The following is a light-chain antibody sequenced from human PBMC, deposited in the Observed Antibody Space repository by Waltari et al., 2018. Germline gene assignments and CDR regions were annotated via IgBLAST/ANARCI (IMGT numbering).Light chain of an antibody. CDR3: MQSRQTPYT. CDR1: PSLDHFNANKY. Sequence: EIVMTQSPLSLSVTPGEPASTPCRSSPSLDHFNANKYVDWYLQKPGQSPHLLIYMGSNRASGVPDRFRGFASDTDFILKISRVETEDVGVYYCMQSRQTPYTFGQGTKLEIK. J-gene: IGKJ2*01. V-gene: IGKV2-28*01. CDR2: MGS.